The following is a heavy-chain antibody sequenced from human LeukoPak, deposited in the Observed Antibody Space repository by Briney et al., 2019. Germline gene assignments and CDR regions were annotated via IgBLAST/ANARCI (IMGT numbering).Heavy chain of an antibody. CDR3: ARPTYSGSYYWFDY. D-gene: IGHD1-26*01. CDR2: IWYDGSNK. Sequence: GGSLRLSCAASGFTFSSYGMHWVRQAPGTGLEWVAVIWYDGSNKYYADSVKGRFTISRDDSKNTLYLQMNSLRAEDTAVYYCARPTYSGSYYWFDYWGQGTLVTVSP. J-gene: IGHJ4*02. CDR1: GFTFSSYG. V-gene: IGHV3-33*01.